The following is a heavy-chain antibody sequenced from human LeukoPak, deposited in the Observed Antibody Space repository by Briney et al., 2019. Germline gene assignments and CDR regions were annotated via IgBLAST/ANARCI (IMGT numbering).Heavy chain of an antibody. V-gene: IGHV3-23*01. Sequence: GGSLRLSCAASGFTFNSYAMTWVRQAPGKGLEWVSAISGSGGDTYYADSVKGRFTISRDNYKNTLHLQMNSLRAEDTAVYYCAKGYSFGCCNYYYMDAWGKGTTVTVSS. CDR1: GFTFNSYA. D-gene: IGHD5-18*01. J-gene: IGHJ6*03. CDR2: ISGSGGDT. CDR3: AKGYSFGCCNYYYMDA.